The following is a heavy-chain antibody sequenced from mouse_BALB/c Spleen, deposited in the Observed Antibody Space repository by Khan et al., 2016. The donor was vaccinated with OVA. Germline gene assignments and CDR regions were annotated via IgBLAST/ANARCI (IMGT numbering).Heavy chain of an antibody. CDR2: IYPGDGRA. CDR3: ARNGYCGDCFEY. CDR1: GYTFTNYW. V-gene: IGHV1S81*02. J-gene: IGHJ2*01. D-gene: IGHD2-13*01. Sequence: QVQLQQSGAELVKPGASVKLSCKASGYTFTNYWVHWVKQGPGQGLEWIGEIYPGDGRANYNEKFKNKASLTVDRSSSTAYMQLSSLTSEDSAVDTGARNGYCGDCFEYWGQGTTLTVSS.